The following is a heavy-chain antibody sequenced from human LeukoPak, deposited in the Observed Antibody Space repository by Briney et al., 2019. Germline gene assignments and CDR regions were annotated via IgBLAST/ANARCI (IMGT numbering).Heavy chain of an antibody. CDR1: GGTFSSYA. CDR2: IIPTLGIA. D-gene: IGHD2-2*01. J-gene: IGHJ4*02. Sequence: GASVKVSCKASGGTFSSYAISWVRQAPGQGLEWMGRIIPTLGIANYAQKFQGRVTITADKSTSTAYMELSRLRSDDTAVYYCARDLTDIVVVPAARKGQFQSGPKYLGLDYWGQGTLVTVSS. CDR3: ARDLTDIVVVPAARKGQFQSGPKYLGLDY. V-gene: IGHV1-69*04.